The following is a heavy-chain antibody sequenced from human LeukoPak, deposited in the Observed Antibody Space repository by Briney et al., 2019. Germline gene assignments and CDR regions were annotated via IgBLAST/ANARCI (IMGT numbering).Heavy chain of an antibody. J-gene: IGHJ4*02. V-gene: IGHV1-2*02. Sequence: ASVKVSCKASGCTFTGHYIHWVRQAPGQGLEWMGWINPNSGCTSCAQKFQGRVTMTRDTSISTAYMELSRLRSDDTAFYYCAREPYPPPWYYFDYWGQGTLVTVSS. D-gene: IGHD2-8*02. CDR1: GCTFTGHY. CDR3: AREPYPPPWYYFDY. CDR2: INPNSGCT.